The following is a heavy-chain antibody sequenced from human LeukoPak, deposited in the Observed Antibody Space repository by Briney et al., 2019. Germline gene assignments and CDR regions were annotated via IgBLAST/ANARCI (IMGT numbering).Heavy chain of an antibody. D-gene: IGHD5-18*01. CDR3: ARGLLDTAMERPFFDY. CDR2: INHSGST. CDR1: GGSFSGYY. V-gene: IGHV4-34*01. J-gene: IGHJ4*02. Sequence: SETLSLTCAVYGGSFSGYYWSWIRQPPGKGLEWIGEINHSGSTNYNPSLKSRVTISVDTSKNQFSLKLSSVTAADTAVYYCARGLLDTAMERPFFDYWGQGTLVTVSS.